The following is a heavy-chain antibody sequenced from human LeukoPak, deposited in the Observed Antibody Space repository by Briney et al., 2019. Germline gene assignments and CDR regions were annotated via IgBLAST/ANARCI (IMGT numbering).Heavy chain of an antibody. V-gene: IGHV4-59*01. CDR1: GGSISSYY. J-gene: IGHJ4*02. CDR2: IYYTGST. D-gene: IGHD3-3*01. CDR3: ASRSSIWSGYQDTLYYFDS. Sequence: SETLSLTCTVPGGSISSYYWSWIRQPPGKRLEWIGHIYYTGSTNYNTSLKSRVTISVDTSKNQFSLKLSSVTAADTAVYYCASRSSIWSGYQDTLYYFDSWGQGTLVTVSS.